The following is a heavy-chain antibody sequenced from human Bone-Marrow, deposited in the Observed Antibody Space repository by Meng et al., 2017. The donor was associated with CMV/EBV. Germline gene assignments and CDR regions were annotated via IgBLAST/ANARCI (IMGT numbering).Heavy chain of an antibody. D-gene: IGHD6-13*01. Sequence: GESLKISCAASGFTFSSYAMSWVRQAPGKGLEWVSAISGSGGNTYYADSVKGRFTISRDNSKNTLYLQMNSLRAEDTAVYYCARRKQPYYFDYWGEGTLVTVSS. V-gene: IGHV3-23*01. J-gene: IGHJ4*02. CDR2: ISGSGGNT. CDR1: GFTFSSYA. CDR3: ARRKQPYYFDY.